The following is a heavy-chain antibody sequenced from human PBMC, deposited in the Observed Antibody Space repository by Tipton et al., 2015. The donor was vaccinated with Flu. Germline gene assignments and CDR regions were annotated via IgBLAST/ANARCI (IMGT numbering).Heavy chain of an antibody. CDR2: IYRSGTT. D-gene: IGHD3-10*01. CDR3: ARLTYYYGSGTSDY. J-gene: IGHJ4*02. CDR1: GFTVSSNY. V-gene: IGHV4-38-2*01. Sequence: LRLSCAASGFTVSSNYMSWVRQAPGKGLEWIGSIYRSGTTYYNPSLKSRVTISVDTSKTQFSLNLSSVTAADTAVYYCARLTYYYGSGTSDYWGQGTLVTVSS.